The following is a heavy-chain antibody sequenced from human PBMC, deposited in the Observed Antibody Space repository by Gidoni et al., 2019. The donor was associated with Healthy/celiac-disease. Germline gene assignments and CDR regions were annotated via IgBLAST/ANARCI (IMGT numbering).Heavy chain of an antibody. CDR3: ARHIDYGDGIDY. J-gene: IGHJ4*02. Sequence: QVQLQESGPGLVKPSETLSLICTVSGGSISSYYWSWIRQPPGKGLEWIGYIYYSGSTNYNPTLKSRVTISVDTSKNQFSLKLSSVTAADTAVYYCARHIDYGDGIDYWGQGTLVTVSS. CDR1: GGSISSYY. V-gene: IGHV4-59*01. CDR2: IYYSGST. D-gene: IGHD4-17*01.